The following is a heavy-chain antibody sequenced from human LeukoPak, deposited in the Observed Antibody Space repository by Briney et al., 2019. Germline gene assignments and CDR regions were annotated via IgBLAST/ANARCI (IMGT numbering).Heavy chain of an antibody. CDR1: GGSTSSYY. CDR2: IYYSGST. D-gene: IGHD3-22*01. CDR3: ARSHYYDSSGYYVDAFDI. V-gene: IGHV4-59*08. Sequence: PSETLSLTCTVSGGSTSSYYWSWIRQPPGKGLEWIGYIYYSGSTNYNPSLKSRVTISVDTSKNQFSLKLSSVTAADTAVYYCARSHYYDSSGYYVDAFDIWGQGTMVTVSS. J-gene: IGHJ3*02.